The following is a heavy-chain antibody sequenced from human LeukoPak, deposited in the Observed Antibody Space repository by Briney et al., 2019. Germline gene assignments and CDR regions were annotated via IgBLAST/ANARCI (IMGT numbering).Heavy chain of an antibody. CDR2: INTNTGNP. V-gene: IGHV7-4-1*02. D-gene: IGHD3-16*01. CDR3: ARYRGRRTISPWYFDL. Sequence: ASVKVSCKASGYTFTSYAMNWVRQAPGQGLEWMGWINTNTGNPTYAQGFTGRFVFSLDTSVSTAYLQISSLKAEDTAVYYCARYRGRRTISPWYFDLWGRGTLVTVSS. CDR1: GYTFTSYA. J-gene: IGHJ2*01.